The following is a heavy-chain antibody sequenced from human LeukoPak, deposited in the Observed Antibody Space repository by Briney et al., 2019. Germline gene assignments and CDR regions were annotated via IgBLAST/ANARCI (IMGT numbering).Heavy chain of an antibody. CDR1: GGTFSSYA. CDR3: ARKRFGEMEFFDY. J-gene: IGHJ4*02. D-gene: IGHD3-10*01. Sequence: ASVKVSCKASGGTFSSYAISWVRQAPGQGLEWMGGIIPIFGTANYAQKFQGRVTITADESTSTAYMELSSLRSEDTAVYYCARKRFGEMEFFDYWGQGTLVTVSS. V-gene: IGHV1-69*13. CDR2: IIPIFGTA.